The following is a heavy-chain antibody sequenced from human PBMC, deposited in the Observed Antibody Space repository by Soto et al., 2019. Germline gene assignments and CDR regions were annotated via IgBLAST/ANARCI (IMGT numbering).Heavy chain of an antibody. J-gene: IGHJ4*02. CDR2: INVYNGNT. V-gene: IGHV1-18*04. CDR1: GYTFTSNS. CDR3: VKGDYDSSGYCFDY. D-gene: IGHD3-22*01. Sequence: ASVKVSCKASGYTFTSNSIGWVRQAPVQGLEWMGWINVYNGNTKYAQQLQGRVTLTTDTSTSTAYMDLSSLRAEDTAVYYCVKGDYDSSGYCFDYWGQGNLVTVSS.